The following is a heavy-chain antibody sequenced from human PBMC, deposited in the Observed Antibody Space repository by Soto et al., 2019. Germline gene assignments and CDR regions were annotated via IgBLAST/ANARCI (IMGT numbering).Heavy chain of an antibody. J-gene: IGHJ5*02. CDR3: ARLSVAWFDP. CDR1: GGSVSSGSYH. D-gene: IGHD6-19*01. CDR2: SYHSGST. V-gene: IGHV4-61*01. Sequence: QVQLQESGPGLVKPSETLSLTCTVSGGSVSSGSYHWGWIRQPPGKGLEWIGYSYHSGSTNYNPSLKSRVTISVDTSKNQFSLSLTSVTAADTAVYYCARLSVAWFDPWGQGTLVTVAS.